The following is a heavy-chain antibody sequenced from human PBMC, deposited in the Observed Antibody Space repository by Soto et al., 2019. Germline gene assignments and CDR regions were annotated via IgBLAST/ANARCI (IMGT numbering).Heavy chain of an antibody. J-gene: IGHJ4*02. V-gene: IGHV3-7*01. Sequence: PGGSLRLSCAASGFTFSFYWMSWVRQAPGKGLEWLGTIKLDASEKKYVDSVKGRFTISRDNARNTLYLQMNSLRDEDTAVYYCARDNNWSYDYWGQGILVTVSS. CDR2: IKLDASEK. CDR3: ARDNNWSYDY. D-gene: IGHD1-1*01. CDR1: GFTFSFYW.